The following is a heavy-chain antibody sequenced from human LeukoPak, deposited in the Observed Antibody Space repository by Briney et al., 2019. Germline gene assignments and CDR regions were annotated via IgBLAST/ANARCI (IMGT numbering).Heavy chain of an antibody. CDR3: AKLSGPAAADY. D-gene: IGHD2-2*01. Sequence: GGSLRLSCAASGFTFSGHWMSWLRQAPGKGLECVAHISEDGSEKSYVDSLKGRFTISRDNAKNFLNLEMNSLRVEDTAVYYCAKLSGPAAADYWGQGTLITVSS. J-gene: IGHJ4*01. CDR2: ISEDGSEK. CDR1: GFTFSGHW. V-gene: IGHV3-7*01.